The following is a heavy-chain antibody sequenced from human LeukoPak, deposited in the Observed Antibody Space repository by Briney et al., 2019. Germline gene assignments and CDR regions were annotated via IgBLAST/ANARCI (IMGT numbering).Heavy chain of an antibody. J-gene: IGHJ4*02. D-gene: IGHD4-23*01. CDR1: GFTFSSYW. CDR2: IKKDGSEK. Sequence: GGSLRLSCAASGFTFSSYWMSWVRQAPGKGLEWVANIKKDGSEKYYVDSVKGRFTISRDNAKKSLYLQMNSLGAEDTAVYYCARGAHNGGYFDYWGQGTLVTVSS. V-gene: IGHV3-7*01. CDR3: ARGAHNGGYFDY.